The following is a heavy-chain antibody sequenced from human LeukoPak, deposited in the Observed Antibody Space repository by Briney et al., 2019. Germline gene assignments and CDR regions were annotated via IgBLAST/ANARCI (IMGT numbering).Heavy chain of an antibody. V-gene: IGHV3-23*01. Sequence: PGGSLRLSYAPSGFTLRRYAMTWVRPAPGKGLEWVSTITTTGSSTYYADSVKGRFTISRDNSKNTLYMQMNRLRAEDTAVYYCSKSSGFHDYWGQGTLVTVSS. D-gene: IGHD3-10*01. CDR3: SKSSGFHDY. CDR1: GFTLRRYA. J-gene: IGHJ4*02. CDR2: ITTTGSST.